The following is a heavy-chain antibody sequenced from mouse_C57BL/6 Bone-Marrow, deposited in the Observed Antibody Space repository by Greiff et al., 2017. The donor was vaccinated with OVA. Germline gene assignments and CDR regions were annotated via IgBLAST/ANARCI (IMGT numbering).Heavy chain of an antibody. Sequence: VQLQQSGAELVKPGASVKLSCTASGFNIKDYYMHWVKQRTEQGLEWIGRIDPEDGETKYAPNFQGKATITADTSSNTAYLQLSSLTSEDTAVYYCARPGYGSSWADWGQGTLVTVSA. V-gene: IGHV14-2*01. CDR2: IDPEDGET. D-gene: IGHD1-1*01. CDR3: ARPGYGSSWAD. CDR1: GFNIKDYY. J-gene: IGHJ3*01.